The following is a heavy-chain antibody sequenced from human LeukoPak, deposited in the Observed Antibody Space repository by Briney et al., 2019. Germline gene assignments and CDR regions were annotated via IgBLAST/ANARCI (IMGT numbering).Heavy chain of an antibody. CDR1: GFSFTNYA. Sequence: GGSLRLSCAASGFSFTNYAMSWIRQAPGKGLEWVSSIGGSGSPAYYADSVKGRFTISRDNSKNTLYLQISTLRADDTAVYYCAKDGTWTANGLGFGVYFDYWGQGALVSVSS. V-gene: IGHV3-23*01. D-gene: IGHD2-8*01. CDR2: IGGSGSPA. J-gene: IGHJ4*02. CDR3: AKDGTWTANGLGFGVYFDY.